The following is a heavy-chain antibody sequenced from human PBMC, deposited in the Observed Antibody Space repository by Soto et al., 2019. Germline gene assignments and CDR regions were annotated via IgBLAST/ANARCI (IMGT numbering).Heavy chain of an antibody. CDR1: GYTFSTYD. CDR2: MNPATGNT. CDR3: AGGGGYCSGGTCSNFDF. D-gene: IGHD2-15*01. J-gene: IGHJ4*02. V-gene: IGHV1-8*02. Sequence: ASVKVSCKPSGYTFSTYDINWVRQARGQGLEWLGWMNPATGNTGYAPKFQGRLSMTRATSTGTAYMELSSLRYDDSAVYYCAGGGGYCSGGTCSNFDFWGQGVLVTVSS.